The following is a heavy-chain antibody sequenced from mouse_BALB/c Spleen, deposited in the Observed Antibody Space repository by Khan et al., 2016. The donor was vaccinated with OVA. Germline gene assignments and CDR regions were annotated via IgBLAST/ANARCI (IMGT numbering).Heavy chain of an antibody. V-gene: IGHV3-2*02. J-gene: IGHJ1*01. D-gene: IGHD1-1*02. CDR2: ISYSGST. CDR1: GYSITSDYA. CDR3: ARRAYYGNWYFDV. Sequence: EVQLQESGPGLVKPSQSLSLTCTVTGYSITSDYAWNWIRQFPGNKLEWMGYISYSGSTNYNPSLKSRIPLTRDTSKNQFFLQLNSVTTEDTATYHCARRAYYGNWYFDVWGAGTTVTVAS.